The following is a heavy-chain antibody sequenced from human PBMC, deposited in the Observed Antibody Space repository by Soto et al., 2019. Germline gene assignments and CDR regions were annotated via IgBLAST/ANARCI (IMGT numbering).Heavy chain of an antibody. J-gene: IGHJ4*02. CDR3: AKGYYDILTGPFDY. CDR2: ITGSGGST. CDR1: GFTFSSYA. V-gene: IGHV3-23*01. Sequence: PGGSLRLSCAASGFTFSSYAMSWVRQAPGKGLEWVSAITGSGGSTYYADSVKGRFTISRDNSKNTLYLQMNSLRAEDTAVYYCAKGYYDILTGPFDYWGQGTLVTVSS. D-gene: IGHD3-9*01.